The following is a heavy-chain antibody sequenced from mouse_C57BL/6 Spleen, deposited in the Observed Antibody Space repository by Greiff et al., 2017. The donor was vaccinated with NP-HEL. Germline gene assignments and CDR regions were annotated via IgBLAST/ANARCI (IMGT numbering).Heavy chain of an antibody. CDR1: GYTFTSYW. Sequence: QVQLQQPGAELVKPGASVKLSCKASGYTFTSYWMHWVKQRPGQGLEWIGMIHPTSGSTNYNEKFKSKATLTVDKSSSTAYMQLSSLTSEDSAVDYCARGAAQAPGAMDYWGQGTSVTVSS. D-gene: IGHD3-2*02. CDR3: ARGAAQAPGAMDY. J-gene: IGHJ4*01. CDR2: IHPTSGST. V-gene: IGHV1-64*01.